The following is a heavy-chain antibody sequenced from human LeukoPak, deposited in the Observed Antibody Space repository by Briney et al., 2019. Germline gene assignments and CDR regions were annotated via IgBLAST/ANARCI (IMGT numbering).Heavy chain of an antibody. D-gene: IGHD3-3*01. Sequence: SETLSLTCTVSGGSISSYYWSWIRQPPGKGLEWIGYIYYSGSTNYNPSLKSRVTISVDTSKNQFSLKLSSVTAADTAVYHCARLVYYDFWSGSLDYWGQGTLVTVSS. J-gene: IGHJ4*02. CDR2: IYYSGST. CDR3: ARLVYYDFWSGSLDY. V-gene: IGHV4-59*08. CDR1: GGSISSYY.